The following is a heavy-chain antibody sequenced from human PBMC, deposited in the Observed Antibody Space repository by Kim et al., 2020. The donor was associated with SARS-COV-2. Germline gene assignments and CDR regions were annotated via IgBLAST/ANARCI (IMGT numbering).Heavy chain of an antibody. V-gene: IGHV3-21*01. Sequence: GVLRLSCAASEFTFSRYSMNWVRQAPGKGLEWVSTISRNSDYIYYADSVEGRFTISRDNAKNSLYLQMNSLRADDTAMYYCARDLSLGRPGGFDYWGQG. CDR1: EFTFSRYS. J-gene: IGHJ4*02. CDR3: ARDLSLGRPGGFDY. D-gene: IGHD3-10*01. CDR2: ISRNSDYI.